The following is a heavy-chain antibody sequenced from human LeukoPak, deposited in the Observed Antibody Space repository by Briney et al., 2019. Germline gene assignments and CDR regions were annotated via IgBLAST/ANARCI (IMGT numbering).Heavy chain of an antibody. D-gene: IGHD2-15*01. V-gene: IGHV3-23*01. CDR2: ISGSGGST. CDR1: GFTFSSYA. J-gene: IGHJ4*02. CDR3: AKNVIVVVVAATHDY. Sequence: GGSLRLSCAASGFTFSSYAMGSVRQAPGKGLEWDSAISGSGGSTYYADSVKGRFTISRDNSKNTLYLQMNSLRAEDTAVYYCAKNVIVVVVAATHDYWGQGTLVTVSS.